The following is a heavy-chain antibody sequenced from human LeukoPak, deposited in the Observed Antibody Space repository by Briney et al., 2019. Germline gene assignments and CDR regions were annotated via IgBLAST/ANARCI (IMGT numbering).Heavy chain of an antibody. J-gene: IGHJ4*02. D-gene: IGHD6-19*01. CDR3: AREGDPAPGYSSGWQDPFDY. Sequence: GGSLRLSCAASGFTFSSYSMNWVRQAPGKGLEWVSSISSSSSYIYYADSVKGRFTISRDNAKNSLYLQMNSLRAEDTAVYYCAREGDPAPGYSSGWQDPFDYWGQGTLVTVSS. CDR2: ISSSSSYI. CDR1: GFTFSSYS. V-gene: IGHV3-21*01.